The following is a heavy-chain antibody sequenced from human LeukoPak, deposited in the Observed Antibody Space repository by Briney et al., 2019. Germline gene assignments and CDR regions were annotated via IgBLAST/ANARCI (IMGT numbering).Heavy chain of an antibody. J-gene: IGHJ4*02. CDR3: ARDRGCSYGSLGFCDY. CDR2: IIPILGIA. D-gene: IGHD5-18*01. V-gene: IGHV1-69*04. CDR1: GGTFSSYA. Sequence: SVKVSCKASGGTFSSYAISWVRQAPGQGLEWMGRIIPILGIANYAQKFQGRVTITADKSTSTAYMEPSSLRSEDTAVYYCARDRGCSYGSLGFCDYWGQGTLVTVSS.